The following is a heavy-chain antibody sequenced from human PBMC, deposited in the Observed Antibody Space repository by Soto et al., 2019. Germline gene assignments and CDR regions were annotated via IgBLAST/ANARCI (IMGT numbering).Heavy chain of an antibody. CDR3: ANLPDPRGIQLWFDY. Sequence: PGGSLRLSCAASGFTFSSYAMSWVRQAPGKGLEWVSAISGSGGSTYYADSVKGRFTISRDNSKNTLYLQMNSLRAEDTAVYYCANLPDPRGIQLWFDYWGQGTLVTVSS. CDR1: GFTFSSYA. J-gene: IGHJ4*02. D-gene: IGHD5-18*01. CDR2: ISGSGGST. V-gene: IGHV3-23*01.